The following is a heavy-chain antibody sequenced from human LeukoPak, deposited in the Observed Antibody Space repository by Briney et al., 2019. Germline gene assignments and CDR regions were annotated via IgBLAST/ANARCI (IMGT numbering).Heavy chain of an antibody. CDR1: GGSLSSYY. D-gene: IGHD1-26*01. Sequence: SETLSLTCSVSGGSLSSYYWSWIRQPAGKGLEWIGRIYASGRTDYNPSLESRVTMSVDTSKNQFSLRLSSVTAADTAVYYCARGEAANWFDPWGQGTLVTVSS. CDR3: ARGEAANWFDP. V-gene: IGHV4-4*07. CDR2: IYASGRT. J-gene: IGHJ5*02.